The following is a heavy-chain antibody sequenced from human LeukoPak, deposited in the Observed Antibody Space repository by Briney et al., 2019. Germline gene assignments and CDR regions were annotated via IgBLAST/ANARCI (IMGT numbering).Heavy chain of an antibody. CDR3: ARSRVELRFLEPWLPTNWFDP. D-gene: IGHD3-3*01. V-gene: IGHV4-30-2*01. Sequence: PSQTLSLTCAVSGGSISSGGYSWSWIRRPPGKGLEWIGYIYHSGSTYYNPSLKSRVTISVDRSKNQFSLKLSSVTAADTAVYYCARSRVELRFLEPWLPTNWFDPWGQGTLVTVSS. J-gene: IGHJ5*02. CDR2: IYHSGST. CDR1: GGSISSGGYS.